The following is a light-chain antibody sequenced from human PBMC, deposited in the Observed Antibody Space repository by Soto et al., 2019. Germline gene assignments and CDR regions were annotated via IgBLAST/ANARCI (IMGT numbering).Light chain of an antibody. J-gene: IGKJ3*01. V-gene: IGKV1-39*01. CDR2: AAS. CDR3: QQSYSGPPT. CDR1: QRINSY. Sequence: DIQMTQSPSSLSASIGDRVTITCRASQRINSYLNWYQQKPGTAPELLMYAASNLQSGVPSRFSGSGSGTDFTLTISSLQPEEFATYYCQQSYSGPPTFGSGTNVDIK.